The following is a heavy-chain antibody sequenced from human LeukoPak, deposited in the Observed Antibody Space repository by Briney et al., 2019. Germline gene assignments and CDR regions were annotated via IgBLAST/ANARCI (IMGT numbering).Heavy chain of an antibody. CDR1: GGSIKRYY. J-gene: IGHJ4*02. CDR2: IYYSGST. V-gene: IGHV4-59*08. Sequence: PPETLSLTCTVSGGSIKRYYWRWTRQPPGKGLEWIGYIYYSGSTNSNPSLKSRVTISVDTSKNQFSLKLSSVTAADTAVYYGASHVDSYSHHDYWGQGTLVTVSS. D-gene: IGHD5-18*01. CDR3: ASHVDSYSHHDY.